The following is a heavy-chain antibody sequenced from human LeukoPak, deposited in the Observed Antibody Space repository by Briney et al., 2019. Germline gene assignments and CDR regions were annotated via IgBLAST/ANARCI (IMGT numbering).Heavy chain of an antibody. V-gene: IGHV5-51*01. D-gene: IGHD6-6*01. CDR2: IYPGDSDT. J-gene: IGHJ4*02. Sequence: GESLKISCKGSGYSFISHWIGWVRQVPGKGLEWMGIIYPGDSDTRYSPAFEGQVTMSVDKSIKTAYLQWSSLKASDTAMYFCARHDDPGTSSSHPGYWGQGTLVTVSS. CDR1: GYSFISHW. CDR3: ARHDDPGTSSSHPGY.